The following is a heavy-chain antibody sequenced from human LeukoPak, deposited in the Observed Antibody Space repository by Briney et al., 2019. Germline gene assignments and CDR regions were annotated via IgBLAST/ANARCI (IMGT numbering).Heavy chain of an antibody. J-gene: IGHJ6*04. D-gene: IGHD2-2*01. CDR2: ISGSGGST. V-gene: IGHV3-23*01. CDR3: AKGDVVVVPAAPPYYYYGMDV. CDR1: GFTFSSYA. Sequence: GGSLRLSCAASGFTFSSYAMSWVRQAPGKGLEWVSAISGSGGSTYYADSVKGRFTISRDNSKNTLYLQMNSLRAEDTAVYYCAKGDVVVVPAAPPYYYYGMDVWGKGTTVTVPS.